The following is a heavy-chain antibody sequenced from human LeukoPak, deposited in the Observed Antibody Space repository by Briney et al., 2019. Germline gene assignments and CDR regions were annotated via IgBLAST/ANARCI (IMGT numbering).Heavy chain of an antibody. CDR3: ARARYNWNDARDAFDI. V-gene: IGHV3-66*01. J-gene: IGHJ3*02. Sequence: PGGSLRLSCAASGFTVSSNYMSWVRQAPGKGLEWVSVIYSGGSTYYADSVKGRFTISRDNSKNTLYLQMNSLRAEDTAVYYCARARYNWNDARDAFDIWGQGTMVTVSS. CDR2: IYSGGST. D-gene: IGHD1-1*01. CDR1: GFTVSSNY.